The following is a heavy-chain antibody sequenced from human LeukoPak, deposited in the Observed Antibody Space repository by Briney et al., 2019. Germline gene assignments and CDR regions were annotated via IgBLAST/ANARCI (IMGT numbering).Heavy chain of an antibody. Sequence: PSEALSLTCAVYGGSFSGYYWSWIRQPPGKGLEWIGEINHSGSTYYNPSLKSRVTISVDTSKNQFSLKLSSVTAADTAVYYCARGILVVVTARYWFDPWGQGTLVTVSS. CDR1: GGSFSGYY. D-gene: IGHD2-21*02. CDR2: INHSGST. J-gene: IGHJ5*02. CDR3: ARGILVVVTARYWFDP. V-gene: IGHV4-34*09.